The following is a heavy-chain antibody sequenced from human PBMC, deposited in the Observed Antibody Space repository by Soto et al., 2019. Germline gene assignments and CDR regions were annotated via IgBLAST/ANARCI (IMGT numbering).Heavy chain of an antibody. CDR1: GFTFSSYS. CDR3: ARANGDTDAFDI. D-gene: IGHD4-17*01. V-gene: IGHV3-21*01. Sequence: GGSLRLSCAASGFTFSSYSMNWVRQAPGKGLEWVSSISSSSSYIYYADSVKGRFTISRDNAKNSLYLQMNSLRAEDTAVYYCARANGDTDAFDIWGHGTMVTVSS. CDR2: ISSSSSYI. J-gene: IGHJ3*02.